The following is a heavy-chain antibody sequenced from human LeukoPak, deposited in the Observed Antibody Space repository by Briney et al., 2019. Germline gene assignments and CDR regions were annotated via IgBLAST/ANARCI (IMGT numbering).Heavy chain of an antibody. D-gene: IGHD4-17*01. V-gene: IGHV1-24*01. J-gene: IGHJ4*02. CDR3: ARLGYGDRDY. Sequence: ASVTVSCKVSGYTLTELSMHWVRQAPGEGLEWMGGFDPEDGETIYAQKFQGRVTMTEDTSTSTAYMELRSLRSDDTAVYYCARLGYGDRDYWGQGTLVTVSS. CDR2: FDPEDGET. CDR1: GYTLTELS.